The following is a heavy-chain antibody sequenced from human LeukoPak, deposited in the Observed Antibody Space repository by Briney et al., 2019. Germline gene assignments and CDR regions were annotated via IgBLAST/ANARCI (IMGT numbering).Heavy chain of an antibody. CDR1: GFTFSSYA. V-gene: IGHV3-33*06. Sequence: PGRSLRLSCAASGFTFSSYAMHWVRQAPGKGLEWVAVIWFGGNNKYYADSVKGRFTISRDNSKNTLYLQMNSLRAEDTAVYYCAKFIVVVPAANTHMDVWGKGTTVTVSS. J-gene: IGHJ6*03. CDR3: AKFIVVVPAANTHMDV. D-gene: IGHD2-2*01. CDR2: IWFGGNNK.